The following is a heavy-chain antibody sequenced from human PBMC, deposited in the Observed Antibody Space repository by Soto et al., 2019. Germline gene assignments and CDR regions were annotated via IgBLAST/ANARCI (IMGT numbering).Heavy chain of an antibody. CDR1: GFTFSSYS. CDR3: ARSPVGEAFNV. CDR2: IRSGSDYI. J-gene: IGHJ3*01. V-gene: IGHV3-21*01. Sequence: EVQLVESGGGLVKPGGSLRLSCAASGFTFSSYSMNWVRQAPGKGLEWVSSIRSGSDYIFYADSVKGRFTISRDNALTSLFLLMSSLTAEDTAVYYCARSPVGEAFNVWGQGTVVTVSS.